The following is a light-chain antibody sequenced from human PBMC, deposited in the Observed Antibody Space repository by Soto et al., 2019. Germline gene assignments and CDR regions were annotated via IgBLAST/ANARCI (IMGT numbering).Light chain of an antibody. CDR2: GAS. CDR1: QSVDSN. V-gene: IGKV3D-15*01. CDR3: QQYNDWPLT. Sequence: EIVMTQSPATLSVSPGDGATLSCRASQSVDSNLAWYQQKPGQTPRLLMYGASTRPTGIPARFSGSGSGTEVTPTIISMQSEDSAVYYCQQYNDWPLTFGGGTKVEIK. J-gene: IGKJ4*01.